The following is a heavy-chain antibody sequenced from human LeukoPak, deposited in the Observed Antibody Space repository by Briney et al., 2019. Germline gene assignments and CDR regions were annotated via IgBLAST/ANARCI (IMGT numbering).Heavy chain of an antibody. V-gene: IGHV4-4*07. J-gene: IGHJ4*02. CDR3: AREGYPNYYDSSGYSSVVDY. Sequence: SETLSLTRTVSGGSISSYYWSWIRQPAGKGLEWIGRIYTSGSTNYNPSLKSRVTMSVDTSKNQFSLKLSSVTAADTAVYYCAREGYPNYYDSSGYSSVVDYWGQGTLVTVSS. D-gene: IGHD3-22*01. CDR2: IYTSGST. CDR1: GGSISSYY.